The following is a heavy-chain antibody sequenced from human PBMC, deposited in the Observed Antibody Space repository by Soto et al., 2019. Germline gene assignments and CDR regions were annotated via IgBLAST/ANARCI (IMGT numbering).Heavy chain of an antibody. J-gene: IGHJ4*02. CDR3: ARTAAAYSSGWSKREYYFDY. D-gene: IGHD6-19*01. Sequence: SETLSLTCAVYGGSFSGYYWSWIRQPPGKGLEWIGEINHSGSTNYNPSLKSRVTISVDTSKNQFSLKLSSVTAADTAVYYCARTAAAYSSGWSKREYYFDYWGQGTLVTVSS. V-gene: IGHV4-34*01. CDR2: INHSGST. CDR1: GGSFSGYY.